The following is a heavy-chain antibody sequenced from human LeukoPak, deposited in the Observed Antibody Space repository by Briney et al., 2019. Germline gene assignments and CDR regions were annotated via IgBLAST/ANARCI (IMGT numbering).Heavy chain of an antibody. CDR2: IIPIFGTA. CDR3: NLEEPTFDY. D-gene: IGHD1-14*01. V-gene: IGHV1-69*13. CDR1: GGXFSSYA. Sequence: SVKVSCKASGGXFSSYAISWVRQAPGLGLEWMGGIIPIFGTANYAQKFQGRVTITADESTSTAYMELSSLRSEDTAVYYCNLEEPTFDYWGQGTLVTVSS. J-gene: IGHJ4*02.